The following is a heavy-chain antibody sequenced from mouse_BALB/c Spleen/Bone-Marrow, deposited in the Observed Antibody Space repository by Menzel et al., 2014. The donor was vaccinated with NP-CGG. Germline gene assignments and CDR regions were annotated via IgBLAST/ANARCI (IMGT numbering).Heavy chain of an antibody. D-gene: IGHD3-2*02. CDR3: ARVTSSAVGAMDF. V-gene: IGHV2-9*02. Sequence: QVQLQQSGPGLVAPSQSLSIPCTVSGFSLTNYGVHWVRQPPGKGLEWLGVIWAGGSTNYNSALMSRLSTGKDNSKSQVFLKMISLQTDDTAMYYCARVTSSAVGAMDFWGQGTSVTVSS. CDR2: IWAGGST. CDR1: GFSLTNYG. J-gene: IGHJ4*01.